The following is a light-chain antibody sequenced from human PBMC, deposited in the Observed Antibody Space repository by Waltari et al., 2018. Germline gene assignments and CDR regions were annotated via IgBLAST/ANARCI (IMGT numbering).Light chain of an antibody. CDR2: GAS. J-gene: IGKJ2*01. Sequence: EIVMTQSPATLSVSRGERATLSCRASQSVSSNLAWYQQKPGQAPRLLIYGASTRATGIPARFSGSGSGTEFTLTISSMQSEDFAVYYCQQYNNWPREYTFGQGTKLEIK. CDR3: QQYNNWPREYT. V-gene: IGKV3-15*01. CDR1: QSVSSN.